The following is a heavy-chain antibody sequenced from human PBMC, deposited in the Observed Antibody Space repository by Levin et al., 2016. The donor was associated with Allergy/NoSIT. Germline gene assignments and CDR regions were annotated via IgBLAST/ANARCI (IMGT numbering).Heavy chain of an antibody. Sequence: SETLSLTCAVLDGSFSIYYWSWIRQHPGKGLEWIGYIYYSGSTYYNPSLKSRVTISLDKSKDQFSLNLRSVTAADTAVYYCAREDGDDNWFDPWGQGTLVTVSS. D-gene: IGHD3-10*01. CDR3: AREDGDDNWFDP. CDR1: DGSFSIYY. V-gene: IGHV4-31*11. CDR2: IYYSGST. J-gene: IGHJ5*02.